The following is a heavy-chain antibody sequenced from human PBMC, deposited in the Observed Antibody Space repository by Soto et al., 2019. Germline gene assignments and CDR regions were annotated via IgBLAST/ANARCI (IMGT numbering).Heavy chain of an antibody. Sequence: GWSLRLSCVSSVFTFISYAMRWVRKAPGKGLEWVSAISANGGTTYYVDSVKGRFTISRDNSKNSLYLQMNSLRAEDTAIYYCANGGTGEGYFDNWGQGALVTVSS. D-gene: IGHD7-27*01. CDR3: ANGGTGEGYFDN. V-gene: IGHV3-23*01. J-gene: IGHJ4*02. CDR1: VFTFISYA. CDR2: ISANGGTT.